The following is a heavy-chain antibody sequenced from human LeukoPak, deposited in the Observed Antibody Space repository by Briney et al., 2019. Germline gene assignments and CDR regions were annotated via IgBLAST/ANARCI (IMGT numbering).Heavy chain of an antibody. J-gene: IGHJ6*03. D-gene: IGHD3-16*01. CDR1: GFTVSSTY. CDR3: ARPVIPNAYQGTYYMDV. CDR2: IYSGGSS. V-gene: IGHV3-53*01. Sequence: PGGSLRLSCAAAGFTVSSTYMSWVRQAPGKGLEWVSVIYSGGSSYYADSVKGRFTISRDNSKNTLYLQMNSLRVEDTAVYYCARPVIPNAYQGTYYMDVWGKGTTVTVSS.